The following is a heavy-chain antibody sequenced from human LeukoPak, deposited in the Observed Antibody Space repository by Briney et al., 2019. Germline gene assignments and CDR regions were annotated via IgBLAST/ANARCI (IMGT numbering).Heavy chain of an antibody. V-gene: IGHV4-39*01. CDR3: ARHSRHSYGVTGS. CDR1: GGSISSSSYY. D-gene: IGHD5-18*01. Sequence: PSETLSLTCTVSGGSISSSSYYWGWLRQPPGKGLEWIGGVYYTGSTYYNPTLKRRVTVSVSTTRNQHSLKLSSVAAADTAVYYCARHSRHSYGVTGSWGQGTLVTVSS. CDR2: VYYTGST. J-gene: IGHJ4*02.